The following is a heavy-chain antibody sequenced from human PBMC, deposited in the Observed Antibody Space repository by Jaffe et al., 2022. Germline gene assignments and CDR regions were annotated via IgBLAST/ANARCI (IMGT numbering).Heavy chain of an antibody. CDR2: IDWDDDK. Sequence: QVTLRESGPALVKPTQTLTLTCTFSGFSLSTSGMCVSWIRQPPGKALEWLALIDWDDDKYYSTSLKTRLTISKDTSKNQVVLTMTNMDPVDTATYYCARIGGPPGCYGDGVQHWGQGTLVTVSS. J-gene: IGHJ1*01. D-gene: IGHD4-17*01. CDR3: ARIGGPPGCYGDGVQH. CDR1: GFSLSTSGMC. V-gene: IGHV2-70*01.